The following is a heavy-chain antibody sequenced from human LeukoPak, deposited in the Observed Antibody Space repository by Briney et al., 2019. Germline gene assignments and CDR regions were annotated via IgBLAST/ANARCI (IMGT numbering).Heavy chain of an antibody. CDR1: GFTFSSYS. CDR3: ARGTHYYGSGSYYNEPLDY. Sequence: GGSLRLSCAASGFTFSSYSMNWVRQAPGKGLEWVSSISSSSSYIYYADSVKDRFTISRDNSKNTLYLQMGSLRAEDMAVYYCARGTHYYGSGSYYNEPLDYWGQGTLVTVSS. D-gene: IGHD3-10*01. V-gene: IGHV3-21*01. CDR2: ISSSSSYI. J-gene: IGHJ4*02.